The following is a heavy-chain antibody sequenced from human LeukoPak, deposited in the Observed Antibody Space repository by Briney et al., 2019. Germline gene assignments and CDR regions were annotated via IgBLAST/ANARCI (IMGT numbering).Heavy chain of an antibody. CDR3: ASQDGRVSGTQTPFDY. CDR2: IYTSGST. CDR1: GGSISSYF. Sequence: SETLSLTCTVSGGSISSYFCSWIRQPAGKGLEWIGRIYTSGSTNYNPSLKSRVTMSVDTSKNQFSLKLSSVTAADTAVYYCASQDGRVSGTQTPFDYWGQGTLVTVSS. V-gene: IGHV4-4*07. J-gene: IGHJ4*02. D-gene: IGHD2-15*01.